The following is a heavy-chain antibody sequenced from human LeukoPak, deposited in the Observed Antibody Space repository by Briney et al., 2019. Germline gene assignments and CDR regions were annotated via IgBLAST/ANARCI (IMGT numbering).Heavy chain of an antibody. CDR3: ARVSSGSYFGYYCYYMDV. CDR1: GFTFSNYW. D-gene: IGHD1-26*01. CDR2: INSDGSST. V-gene: IGHV3-74*01. J-gene: IGHJ6*03. Sequence: PGGSLRLSCAASGFTFSNYWMHWVRQAPGKGLVWVSRINSDGSSTSYADSVKGRFTISRDNAKNTLYLQMNSLRAEDTAVYCCARVSSGSYFGYYCYYMDVWGKGTTVTVSS.